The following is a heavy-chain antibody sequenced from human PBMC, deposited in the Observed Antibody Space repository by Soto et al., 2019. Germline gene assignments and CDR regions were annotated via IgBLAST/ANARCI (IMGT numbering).Heavy chain of an antibody. D-gene: IGHD6-19*01. V-gene: IGHV1-69*02. CDR2: IIPILGIA. CDR1: GGTFSSYT. CDR3: ARAPSSGWRQDPYNWFDP. Sequence: ASVKVSCKASGGTFSSYTISWVRQAPGQGLEWMGRIIPILGIANYAQKFQGRVTITADKSTSTAYMELSSLRSEDTAVYYCARAPSSGWRQDPYNWFDPWGQGTLVTVSS. J-gene: IGHJ5*02.